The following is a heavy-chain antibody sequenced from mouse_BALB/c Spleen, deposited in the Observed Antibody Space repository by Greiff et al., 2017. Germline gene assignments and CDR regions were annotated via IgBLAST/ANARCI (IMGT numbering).Heavy chain of an antibody. D-gene: IGHD2-10*02. Sequence: EVQLQESGGGLVKPGGSLKLSCAASGFTFSSYAMSWVRQSPEKRLEWVAEISSGGSYTYYPDTVTGRFTISRDNAKNTLYLEMSSLRSEDTAMYYCARVYGNDSDWGQGTSVTVSS. CDR2: ISSGGSYT. V-gene: IGHV5-9-4*01. J-gene: IGHJ4*01. CDR3: ARVYGNDSD. CDR1: GFTFSSYA.